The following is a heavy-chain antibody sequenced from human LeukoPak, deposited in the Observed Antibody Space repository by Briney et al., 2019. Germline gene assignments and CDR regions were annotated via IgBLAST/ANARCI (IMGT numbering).Heavy chain of an antibody. CDR1: GFTFSRYL. V-gene: IGHV3-23*01. CDR2: ISGSGGST. J-gene: IGHJ4*02. CDR3: AKHLWFGELAVCFDY. D-gene: IGHD3-10*01. Sequence: GGSLRLSCAASGFTFSRYLVSWVRQAPGKGLEWVSAISGSGGSTYYEDSVKSRFTISKDNSKNTLYLQMNSLRAEDAAVYYCAKHLWFGELAVCFDYWGQGTLVTVSS.